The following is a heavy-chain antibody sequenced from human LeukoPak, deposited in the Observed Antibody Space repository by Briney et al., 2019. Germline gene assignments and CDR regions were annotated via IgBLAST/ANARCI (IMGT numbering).Heavy chain of an antibody. J-gene: IGHJ4*02. D-gene: IGHD3-10*01. CDR2: ISGSGGST. CDR1: GFTFSSYA. V-gene: IGHV3-23*01. CDR3: AKATSALGSYYTN. Sequence: GVSLRLSCAASGFTFSSYAMSWVRQAPGKGLEWVSAISGSGGSTYYADSVKGRFTISRDNSKNTLYLQTNSLRAEDTAVYYCAKATSALGSYYTNWGQGTLVTVSS.